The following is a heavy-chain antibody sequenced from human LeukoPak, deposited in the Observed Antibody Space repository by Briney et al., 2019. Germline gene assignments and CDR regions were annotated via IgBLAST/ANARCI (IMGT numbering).Heavy chain of an antibody. D-gene: IGHD2-15*01. CDR1: GFTFSSYA. CDR2: ISGSGGST. V-gene: IGHV3-23*01. Sequence: GGSLRLSCAASGFTFSSYAMSWVRQAPGKGLEWVSAISGSGGSTYYADSVNGRFTISRDNSKNTLYLQMNSLRAEDTAVYYCAKDHLPYCSGGSCYPIGYWGQGTLVTVSS. CDR3: AKDHLPYCSGGSCYPIGY. J-gene: IGHJ4*02.